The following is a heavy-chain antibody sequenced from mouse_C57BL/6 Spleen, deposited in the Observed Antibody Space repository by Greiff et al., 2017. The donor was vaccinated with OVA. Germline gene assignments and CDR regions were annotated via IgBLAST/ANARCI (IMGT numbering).Heavy chain of an antibody. CDR2: IDPENGDT. Sequence: EVHLVESGAELVRPGASVKLSCTASGFNIKDDYMHWVKQRPEQGLEWIGWIDPENGDTEYASKFQGKATITADTSSNTAYLQLSSLTSEDTAVYYCTTGYYDFLGYAMDYWGQGTSVTVSS. CDR1: GFNIKDDY. V-gene: IGHV14-4*01. J-gene: IGHJ4*01. CDR3: TTGYYDFLGYAMDY. D-gene: IGHD2-4*01.